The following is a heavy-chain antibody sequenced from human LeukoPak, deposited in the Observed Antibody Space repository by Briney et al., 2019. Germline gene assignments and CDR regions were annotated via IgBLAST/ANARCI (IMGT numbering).Heavy chain of an antibody. CDR1: GYTFTSYY. V-gene: IGHV1-46*01. J-gene: IGHJ5*02. Sequence: ASVKVSCKASGYTFTSYYIHWVRQAPGQGLEWMGLINPSGGSTNYAQKLQGRVTMTTDTSTSTAYMELRSLRSDDTAVYYCARIGTMVRGVFGNWFDPWGQGTLVTVSS. CDR2: INPSGGST. D-gene: IGHD3-10*01. CDR3: ARIGTMVRGVFGNWFDP.